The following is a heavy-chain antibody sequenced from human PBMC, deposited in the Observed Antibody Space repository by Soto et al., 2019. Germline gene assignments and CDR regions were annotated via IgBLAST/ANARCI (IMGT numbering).Heavy chain of an antibody. J-gene: IGHJ4*02. CDR1: GFTFISSA. CDR3: AEDYSDTNGYYYDY. CDR2: IVVVSGNT. D-gene: IGHD3-22*01. Sequence: VKLSCKASGFTFISSALQWVRQSRGQRLEWIGWIVVVSGNTNYAQKFQERVTITRDMSTSTAYMELSSLRSEDTAVYYCAEDYSDTNGYYYDYWGQGTLVTVSS. V-gene: IGHV1-58*01.